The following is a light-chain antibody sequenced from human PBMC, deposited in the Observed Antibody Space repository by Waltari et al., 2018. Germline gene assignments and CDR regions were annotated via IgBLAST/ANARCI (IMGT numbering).Light chain of an antibody. CDR2: GAS. CDR3: LQYGNSPSFS. Sequence: EIVLTQSPGTLSLSPGERATLSCRASQSVTYSYLGWYQQKPGQAPRLLIYGASSRATGIPDRFSGSGSGTDFTLTISRLEPEDFAVYYCLQYGNSPSFSFGPGTKVNIK. J-gene: IGKJ3*01. CDR1: QSVTYSY. V-gene: IGKV3-20*01.